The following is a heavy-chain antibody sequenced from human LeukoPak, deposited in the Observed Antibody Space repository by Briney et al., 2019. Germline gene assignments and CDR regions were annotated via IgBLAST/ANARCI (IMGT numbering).Heavy chain of an antibody. D-gene: IGHD6-13*01. J-gene: IGHJ4*02. V-gene: IGHV3-7*01. Sequence: GGCLRLSCAVSGFSFSGYWMTWVRQAPGKGREWVANIKKDVSEKNYVDSVKGRSTLSRDNAENSLFLQMNSLRVEDTAVYYCAREWQGGIAAAGTRIEGDYWGQGTLVAVSS. CDR3: AREWQGGIAAAGTRIEGDY. CDR2: IKKDVSEK. CDR1: GFSFSGYW.